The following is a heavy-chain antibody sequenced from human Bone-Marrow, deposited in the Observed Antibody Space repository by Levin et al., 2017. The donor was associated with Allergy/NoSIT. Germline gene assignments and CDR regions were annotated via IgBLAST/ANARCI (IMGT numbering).Heavy chain of an antibody. CDR3: ATAPHRQLSSNYDS. V-gene: IGHV1-2*02. CDR2: INPNNGGT. J-gene: IGHJ4*02. Sequence: GGSLRLSCKASGYSFIDYYIHWVRQAPGQGLEWMGWINPNNGGTKLAQDFQGRVTMTRDTSTSTDHMELISLRSDDTAVDFCATAPHRQLSSNYDSWGQGTLVIVSS. D-gene: IGHD5/OR15-5a*01. CDR1: GYSFIDYY.